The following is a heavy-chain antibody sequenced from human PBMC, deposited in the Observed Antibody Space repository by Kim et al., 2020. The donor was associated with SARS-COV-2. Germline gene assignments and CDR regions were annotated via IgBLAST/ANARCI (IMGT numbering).Heavy chain of an antibody. Sequence: GESLKISCKGSGYSFTKYWIAWVRQMPGQGLEWMGIVYPGDSDTRYSPSFQGQVTISADKSISTAYLQWSSLKASDTAMYYCARRQGGYYSVSGGYSDYWGQGTLVTVSS. CDR1: GYSFTKYW. V-gene: IGHV5-51*01. CDR3: ARRQGGYYSVSGGYSDY. J-gene: IGHJ4*02. CDR2: VYPGDSDT. D-gene: IGHD3-22*01.